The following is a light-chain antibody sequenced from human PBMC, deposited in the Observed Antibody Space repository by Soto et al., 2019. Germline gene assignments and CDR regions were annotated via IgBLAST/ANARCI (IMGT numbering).Light chain of an antibody. J-gene: IGKJ1*01. V-gene: IGKV1-39*01. CDR3: QQSYITPWT. Sequence: VQMTQSPSSLSASVLDIFTITFRASQRVNNYLNWYQLKPGKAPKLLIYAASSLEIGVPSRFGGSGSGTEFTLAISGLQPEDFATYYCQQSYITPWTFGQGTKVDIK. CDR1: QRVNNY. CDR2: AAS.